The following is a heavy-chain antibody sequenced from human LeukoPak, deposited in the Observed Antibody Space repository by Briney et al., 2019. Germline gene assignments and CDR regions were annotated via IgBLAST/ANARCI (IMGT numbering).Heavy chain of an antibody. Sequence: EASVKVSCKASGYTFTSYYMHWVRQAPGQGLEWMGIINPSGGSTSYAQKFQGRVTMTRDTSTSTVYIELSSLRSEDTAVYYCARPGYCSGGSCYSDYWGQGTLVTVSS. CDR2: INPSGGST. CDR1: GYTFTSYY. CDR3: ARPGYCSGGSCYSDY. D-gene: IGHD2-15*01. V-gene: IGHV1-46*03. J-gene: IGHJ4*02.